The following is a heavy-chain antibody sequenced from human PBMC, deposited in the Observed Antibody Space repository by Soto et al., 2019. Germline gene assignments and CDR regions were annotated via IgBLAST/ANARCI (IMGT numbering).Heavy chain of an antibody. Sequence: SETLSVTFTVSGGSIRSSYWSWMRQPAGARLEWIGYIYYSGRTNYNPSLKSRVTISVDTSKNQFSLKLSSVTAADTAVYYCARGYCSSTICYIWDNWFDTWGQGTLVTVS. CDR3: ARGYCSSTICYIWDNWFDT. V-gene: IGHV4-59*01. CDR1: GGSIRSSY. CDR2: IYYSGRT. J-gene: IGHJ5*02. D-gene: IGHD2-2*02.